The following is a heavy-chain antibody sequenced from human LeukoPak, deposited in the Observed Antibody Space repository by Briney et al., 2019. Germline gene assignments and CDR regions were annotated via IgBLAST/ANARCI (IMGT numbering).Heavy chain of an antibody. D-gene: IGHD6-19*01. CDR2: IKKDGSKK. V-gene: IGHV3-7*01. CDR3: ARLKQWLVRDYYYYGMDV. Sequence: GGTLTLSCAASGFTFSSYCMSWVRQAPGKGLEWVANIKKDGSKKYYVYSVKGRFTIARANTKNSLYLQMNSRRAEDTAVDYCARLKQWLVRDYYYYGMDVWGQGTTVTVSS. J-gene: IGHJ6*02. CDR1: GFTFSSYC.